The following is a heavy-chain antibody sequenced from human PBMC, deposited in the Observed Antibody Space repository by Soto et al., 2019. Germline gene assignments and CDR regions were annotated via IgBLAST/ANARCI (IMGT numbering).Heavy chain of an antibody. CDR2: ISGSGGST. CDR1: GFTFSSYA. CDR3: AKHPSAYYYDSSGYSLDV. D-gene: IGHD3-22*01. Sequence: GSLRLSCAASGFTFSSYAMSCVRQAPGKGLEWVSAISGSGGSTYYADSVKGRFTISRDNSKNTLYLQMNSLRAEDTAVYYCAKHPSAYYYDSSGYSLDVWGQGTTVTVSS. V-gene: IGHV3-23*01. J-gene: IGHJ6*02.